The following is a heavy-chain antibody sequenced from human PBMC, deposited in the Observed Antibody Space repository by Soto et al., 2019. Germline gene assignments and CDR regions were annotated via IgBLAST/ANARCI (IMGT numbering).Heavy chain of an antibody. V-gene: IGHV1-24*01. CDR2: FDPEDGET. Sequence: ASVKVSCKVSGYTLTELSMHCVRQAPGKGLEWMGGFDPEDGETIYAQKFQGRVTMTEDTSTDTAYMELSSLRSEDTAVYYCATAPAVAGTDWFAPWGQGTLVTVSS. CDR1: GYTLTELS. D-gene: IGHD6-19*01. J-gene: IGHJ5*02. CDR3: ATAPAVAGTDWFAP.